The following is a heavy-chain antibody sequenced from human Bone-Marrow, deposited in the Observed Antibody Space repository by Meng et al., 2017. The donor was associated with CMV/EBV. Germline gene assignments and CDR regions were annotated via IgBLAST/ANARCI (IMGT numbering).Heavy chain of an antibody. CDR3: ARDSVRYCSSTSCYDSVDV. V-gene: IGHV4-59*11. CDR2: IYYSGGT. Sequence: GSLRLSCTVAGGSISSHYWSWIRQPPGKGLEWIGYIYYSGGTNYNPSLKSRVTISVDTSKNQFSLKLSSVTAADTAVYYCARDSVRYCSSTSCYDSVDVWGQGTTVTVSS. CDR1: GGSISSHY. D-gene: IGHD2-2*01. J-gene: IGHJ6*02.